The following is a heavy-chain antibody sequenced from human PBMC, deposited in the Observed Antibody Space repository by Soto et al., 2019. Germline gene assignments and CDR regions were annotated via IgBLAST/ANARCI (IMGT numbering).Heavy chain of an antibody. Sequence: GGSLRLSCAASGFTFSSYGMHWVRQAPGKGLEWVAVIWYDGSNKYYADSVKGRFTISRDNSKNTLYLQMNSLRAEDTAVYYCAREQDPSSGDPGYWGQGTLVTVSS. D-gene: IGHD6-19*01. CDR2: IWYDGSNK. CDR3: AREQDPSSGDPGY. J-gene: IGHJ4*02. CDR1: GFTFSSYG. V-gene: IGHV3-33*01.